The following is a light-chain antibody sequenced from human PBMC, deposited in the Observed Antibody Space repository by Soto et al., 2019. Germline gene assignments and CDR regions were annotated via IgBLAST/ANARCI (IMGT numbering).Light chain of an antibody. J-gene: IGKJ1*01. V-gene: IGKV1-5*01. CDR2: DAS. CDR3: QQYNSYPGT. CDR1: QSISSW. Sequence: DIQMTQSPSTLSASVGDRVTITCRASQSISSWLAWYQQKPGKAPKLLIYDASSLESGVPSRFSGSGPGTEFTRTISSLQPEDFAAYYCQQYNSYPGTFGLGTKVEIK.